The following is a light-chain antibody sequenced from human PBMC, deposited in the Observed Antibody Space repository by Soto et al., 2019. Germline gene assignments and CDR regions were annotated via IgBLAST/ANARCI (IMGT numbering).Light chain of an antibody. CDR3: QQTYTTPEIT. Sequence: DIQMTQSPSSLSASVGERVSITFWPSQSISIYLNWYQLKPGKAPNLLMYGASYLKSGVPTRFSGSGSGTDFTLTISSLQPEDFAIYYCQQTYTTPEITFGQGTRLEIK. V-gene: IGKV1-39*01. CDR1: QSISIY. CDR2: GAS. J-gene: IGKJ5*01.